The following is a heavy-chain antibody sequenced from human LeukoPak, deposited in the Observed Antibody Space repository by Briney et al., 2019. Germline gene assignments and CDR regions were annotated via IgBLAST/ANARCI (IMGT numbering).Heavy chain of an antibody. D-gene: IGHD2-2*01. V-gene: IGHV3-23*01. CDR1: GFTFSSYA. Sequence: PGGSLRLSCAASGFTFSSYAMSWVRQAPGKGPEWVSVISGGGSSTYCADSVKGRFTISRDNSKNTLDLQMNRLRAEDTALYYCAKDVGRYCSSTSCYGAFVWGQGTLVTVSS. J-gene: IGHJ4*02. CDR2: ISGGGSST. CDR3: AKDVGRYCSSTSCYGAFV.